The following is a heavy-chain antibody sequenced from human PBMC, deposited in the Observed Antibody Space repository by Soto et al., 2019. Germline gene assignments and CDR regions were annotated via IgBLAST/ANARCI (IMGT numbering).Heavy chain of an antibody. D-gene: IGHD2-15*01. V-gene: IGHV1-69*12. Sequence: QVQLVQSGAEVKKPGSSVKVSCKASGGTFSSYAISWVRQAPGQGLEWMGGIIPIFGTANYAQKFQGRVTITADESTSTAYRELSSLRSEDTAVYYCARAPAGYCSGGSCSLFDYWGQGTLVTVSS. CDR2: IIPIFGTA. CDR1: GGTFSSYA. CDR3: ARAPAGYCSGGSCSLFDY. J-gene: IGHJ4*02.